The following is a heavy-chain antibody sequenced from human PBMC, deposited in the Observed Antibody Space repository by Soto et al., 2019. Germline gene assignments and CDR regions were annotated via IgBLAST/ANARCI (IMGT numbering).Heavy chain of an antibody. CDR3: ARDRSYYDSSGYWGYYYGMDV. CDR1: GGSISSYY. CDR2: IYYSGST. Sequence: SETLSLTCTVSGGSISSYYWSWIRQPSGKGLEWIGYIYYSGSTNYNPSLKSRVTISVDTSKNQFSLKLSSVTAADTAVYYCARDRSYYDSSGYWGYYYGMDVWGQGTTVTVSS. J-gene: IGHJ6*02. V-gene: IGHV4-59*01. D-gene: IGHD3-22*01.